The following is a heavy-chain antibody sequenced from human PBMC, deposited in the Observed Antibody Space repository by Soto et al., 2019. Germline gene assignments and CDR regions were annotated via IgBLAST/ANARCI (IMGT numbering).Heavy chain of an antibody. Sequence: GGSLRLSCAASGFTFSSYAMSWVRQAPGKGLEWVSAISGSGGSTHYADSVKGRFTISRDNSKNTVYLQMNSLRAEDTAVYYCAKVAPYCSSTTCYIDYWGQGTLVTVSS. CDR3: AKVAPYCSSTTCYIDY. CDR2: ISGSGGST. J-gene: IGHJ4*02. D-gene: IGHD2-2*01. V-gene: IGHV3-23*01. CDR1: GFTFSSYA.